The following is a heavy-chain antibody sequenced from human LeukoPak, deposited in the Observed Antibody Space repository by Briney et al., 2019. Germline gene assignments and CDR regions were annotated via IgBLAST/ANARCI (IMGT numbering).Heavy chain of an antibody. J-gene: IGHJ4*02. Sequence: PSETLSLTCAVYGGSLSGYYWSWVRQPAGKGLEWIGRISISGSTSYNPSLKSRVTMSVDTSKIQFSLKLSSVTAADTAVYYCARGGSSSPPFEYWGQGTLVTVSS. CDR1: GGSLSGYY. CDR3: ARGGSSSPPFEY. D-gene: IGHD6-13*01. V-gene: IGHV4-59*10. CDR2: ISISGST.